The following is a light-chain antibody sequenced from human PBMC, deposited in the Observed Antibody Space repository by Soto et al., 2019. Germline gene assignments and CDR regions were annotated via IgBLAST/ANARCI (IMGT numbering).Light chain of an antibody. Sequence: DIQMTQSPSTLSASVGDRVTITCRASQSISSWLAWYQQKPGKAPKLLIYDASSLESGVPSRFSGSGSGTEFTLTISSLQPDDFATYYCQQYNSYSPYRTFGQGTKVDIK. CDR2: DAS. CDR1: QSISSW. CDR3: QQYNSYSPYRT. J-gene: IGKJ1*01. V-gene: IGKV1-5*01.